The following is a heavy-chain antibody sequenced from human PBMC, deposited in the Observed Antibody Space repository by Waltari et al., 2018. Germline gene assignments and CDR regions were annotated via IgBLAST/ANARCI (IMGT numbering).Heavy chain of an antibody. J-gene: IGHJ4*02. D-gene: IGHD1-7*01. Sequence: QVQLVESGGGVVQPRRSLRLSCAASAFSLSSYGMHWVRQAPGKGLEWVSFISYDGSNVYYADSVKGRFSISRDNPENTLYLQMTNVRLEDTAVYYCAKGTPPPDWGQGTLVTVSS. CDR2: ISYDGSNV. CDR1: AFSLSSYG. V-gene: IGHV3-30*18. CDR3: AKGTPPPD.